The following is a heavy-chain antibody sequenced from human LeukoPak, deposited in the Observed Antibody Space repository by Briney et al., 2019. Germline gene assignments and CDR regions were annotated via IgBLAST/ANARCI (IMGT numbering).Heavy chain of an antibody. CDR3: TRVGYIDEGIDY. CDR1: GFPFSSYW. J-gene: IGHJ4*02. D-gene: IGHD5-24*01. CDR2: IKQDGSKE. V-gene: IGHV3-7*04. Sequence: PGGSLRLSCVASGFPFSSYWMTWVRQAPGKGLEWMANIKQDGSKESYVDSVKGRFTISRDNAKNSLYLQMNSLRAEDTAIYYCTRVGYIDEGIDYWGQGTLVTVSS.